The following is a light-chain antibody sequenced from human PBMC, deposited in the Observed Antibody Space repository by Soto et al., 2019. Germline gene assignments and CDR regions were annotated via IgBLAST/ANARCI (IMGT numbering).Light chain of an antibody. CDR3: QQPFDSPIT. J-gene: IGKJ5*01. V-gene: IGKV1-9*01. CDR1: QVISTS. Sequence: DIQMTQSPSSLSASVGDRVTITCRASQVISTSLAWYQVKPGKAPKLLIYAASTLESGVPSRFSATVSGTEFSLTITSLQPEDFATYYCQQPFDSPITFGQGTRLEIK. CDR2: AAS.